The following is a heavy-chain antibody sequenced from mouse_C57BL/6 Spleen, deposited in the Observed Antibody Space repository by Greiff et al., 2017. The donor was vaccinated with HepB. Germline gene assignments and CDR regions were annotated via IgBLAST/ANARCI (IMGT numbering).Heavy chain of an antibody. D-gene: IGHD4-1*01. CDR3: TRSSDWAPFAY. CDR2: IDPETGGT. Sequence: VKLMESGAELVRPGASVTLSCKASGYTFTDYEMHWVKQTPVHGLEWIGAIDPETGGTAYNQKFKGKAILTADKSSSTAYMELRSLTSEDSAVYYCTRSSDWAPFAYWGQGTLVTVSA. J-gene: IGHJ3*01. CDR1: GYTFTDYE. V-gene: IGHV1-15*01.